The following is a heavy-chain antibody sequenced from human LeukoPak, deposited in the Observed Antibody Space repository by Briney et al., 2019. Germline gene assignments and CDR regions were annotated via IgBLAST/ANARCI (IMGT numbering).Heavy chain of an antibody. Sequence: PGGSLRLSCAASGFTFSIYAMSWVRQAPGRGVGWVSAISGSGGSTYYADSWKGRFTISRDNSKNTLYRQMNSRRAEDTAVYYCAKVRRVSAVGARTWGQGTLVTVSS. J-gene: IGHJ5*02. CDR1: GFTFSIYA. D-gene: IGHD1-26*01. V-gene: IGHV3-23*01. CDR3: AKVRRVSAVGART. CDR2: ISGSGGST.